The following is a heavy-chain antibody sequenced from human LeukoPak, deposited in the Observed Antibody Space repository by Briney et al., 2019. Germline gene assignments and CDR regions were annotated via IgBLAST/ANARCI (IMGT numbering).Heavy chain of an antibody. CDR1: GGSFSDYY. CDR2: INHSGST. D-gene: IGHD1-20*01. J-gene: IGHJ4*02. Sequence: SETLSLTCAVYGGSFSDYYWNWIRQPPGKGLEWIGEINHSGSTNYNPSLKSRVTISVDTSKNQFSLKLSSVTAADTAVYYCARAPRYNWNYFVYWGQGTLVTVSS. CDR3: ARAPRYNWNYFVY. V-gene: IGHV4-34*01.